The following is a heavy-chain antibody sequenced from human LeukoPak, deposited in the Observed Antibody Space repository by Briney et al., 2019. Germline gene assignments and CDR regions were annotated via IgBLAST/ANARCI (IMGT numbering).Heavy chain of an antibody. J-gene: IGHJ6*04. CDR2: ISYDGSNK. D-gene: IGHD1-14*01. V-gene: IGHV3-30*18. Sequence: PGRSLRLSCAASGFTFSSYGMHWVRQAPGKGLEWVAVISYDGSNKYYADSVKGRFTISRDNSKNTLYLQMNSLRAEDTAVYCCANGGGTTGIYYYYYGMDVWGKGTTVTVSS. CDR3: ANGGGTTGIYYYYYGMDV. CDR1: GFTFSSYG.